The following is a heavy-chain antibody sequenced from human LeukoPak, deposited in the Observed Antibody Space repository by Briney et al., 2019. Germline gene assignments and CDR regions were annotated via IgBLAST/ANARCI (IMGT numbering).Heavy chain of an antibody. D-gene: IGHD5-24*01. J-gene: IGHJ3*02. Sequence: ASVKVSCKASGYTFTSYGISWVRQAPGQGLEWMGRIIPILGIANYAQKFQGRVTITADKSTSTAYMELSSLRSEDTAVYYCARWLQFSTTERNPDAFDIWGQGTMVTVSS. V-gene: IGHV1-69*04. CDR2: IIPILGIA. CDR3: ARWLQFSTTERNPDAFDI. CDR1: GYTFTSYG.